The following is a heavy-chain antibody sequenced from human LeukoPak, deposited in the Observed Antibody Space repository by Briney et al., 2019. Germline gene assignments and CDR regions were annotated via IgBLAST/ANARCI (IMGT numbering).Heavy chain of an antibody. CDR1: GFTFSSYA. V-gene: IGHV3-23*01. J-gene: IGHJ4*02. CDR3: AKDDIVVVVAASFPDC. CDR2: ISGSGGST. Sequence: SGGSLRLSCAAFGFTFSSYAMSWVRQAPGKGLEWVSAISGSGGSTYYADSVKGRFTISRDNSKNTLYLQMNSLRAEDTAVYYCAKDDIVVVVAASFPDCWGQGTLVTVSS. D-gene: IGHD2-15*01.